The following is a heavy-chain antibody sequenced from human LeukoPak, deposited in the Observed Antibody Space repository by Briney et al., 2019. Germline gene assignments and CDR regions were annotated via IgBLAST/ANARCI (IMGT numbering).Heavy chain of an antibody. CDR3: ARDGTPAFYYYMDV. Sequence: ASVKVSCKASGYTFTSYAMHWVRQAPGQRLEWMGWSNAGNGNTKYSQEFQGRVTMTRDTSTSTVYMELSSLRSEDTAVYFCARDGTPAFYYYMDVWGKGTTVTISS. V-gene: IGHV1-3*02. CDR1: GYTFTSYA. CDR2: SNAGNGNT. J-gene: IGHJ6*03.